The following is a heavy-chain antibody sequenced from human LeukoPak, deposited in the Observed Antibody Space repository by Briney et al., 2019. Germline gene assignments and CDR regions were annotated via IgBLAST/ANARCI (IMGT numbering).Heavy chain of an antibody. V-gene: IGHV3-21*01. CDR3: AELGITMIGGV. D-gene: IGHD3-10*02. CDR1: GFTFSSYT. CDR2: ISTSSIYI. J-gene: IGHJ6*04. Sequence: GGSLRLSCAASGFTFSSYTMNWVRQAPGKGLEWVSSISTSSIYIYYADSVKGRFTISRDNAKNSLYLQMNSLRAEDAAVYYCAELGITMIGGVWGKGTTVTISS.